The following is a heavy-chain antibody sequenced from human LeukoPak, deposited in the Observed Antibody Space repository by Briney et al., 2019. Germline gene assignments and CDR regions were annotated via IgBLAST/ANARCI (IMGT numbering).Heavy chain of an antibody. CDR3: ARSQWLVRGNNWFDP. V-gene: IGHV1-2*02. J-gene: IGHJ5*02. CDR1: GYTFTGYG. D-gene: IGHD6-19*01. CDR2: INPNSGGT. Sequence: ASVKVSCKASGYTFTGYGMHWVRQAPGQGLEWMGWINPNSGGTNYAQKFQGRVTMTRDTSISTAYMELSRLRSDDTAVYYCARSQWLVRGNNWFDPWGQGTLVTVSS.